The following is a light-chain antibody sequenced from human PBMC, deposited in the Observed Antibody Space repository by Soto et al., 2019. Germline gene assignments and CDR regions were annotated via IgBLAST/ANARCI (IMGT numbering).Light chain of an antibody. CDR1: LSDVGAYNY. Sequence: QSALTQPASVSGSPGQSITISCTGTLSDVGAYNYVSWYQQHPGTAPKLMVYDVSNRHSGVSYRFSGSKSGNTACLNISVLQAEDGAYYYCSSYTGSSTVIFGRGTKLTVL. J-gene: IGLJ2*01. CDR2: DVS. V-gene: IGLV2-14*01. CDR3: SSYTGSSTVI.